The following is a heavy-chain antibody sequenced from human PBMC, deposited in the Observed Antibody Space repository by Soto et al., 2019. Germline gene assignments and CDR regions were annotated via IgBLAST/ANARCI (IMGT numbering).Heavy chain of an antibody. V-gene: IGHV4-4*02. J-gene: IGHJ5*02. Sequence: GSLSLTFAVSVCSISSIKFGSCFLQRPGKGLEWIGEIYHSGSTNYNPSLKSRVTISVDKSKNQFSLKLSSVTAADTAVYYCAGLIAAAGMGWFDPWGQGTLVTVSS. CDR1: VCSISSIKF. CDR2: IYHSGST. D-gene: IGHD6-13*01. CDR3: AGLIAAAGMGWFDP.